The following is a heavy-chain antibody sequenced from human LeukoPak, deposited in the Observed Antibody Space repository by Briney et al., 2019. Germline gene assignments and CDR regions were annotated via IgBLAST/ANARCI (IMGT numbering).Heavy chain of an antibody. CDR1: GGSFSGYY. CDR3: ARPIAAAVNWIDP. Sequence: ETLSLTCAVYGGSFSGYYWSWVRQAPGKGLEWVANIKQDGSEKYYVDSVKGRFTISRDNAKNSLYLQMNSLRAEDTAVYYCARPIAAAVNWIDPWGQGTLVTVSS. D-gene: IGHD6-13*01. V-gene: IGHV3-7*01. CDR2: IKQDGSEK. J-gene: IGHJ5*02.